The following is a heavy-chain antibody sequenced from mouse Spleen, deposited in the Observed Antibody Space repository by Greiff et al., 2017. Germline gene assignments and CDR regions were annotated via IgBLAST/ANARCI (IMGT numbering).Heavy chain of an antibody. D-gene: IGHD2-12*01. Sequence: VQLQQPGAELVKPGASVKLSCKASGYTFTSYWMHWLKQRPGQGLEWIGMIHPNSGSTNYNEKFKSKATLTVDKSSSTAYMQLSSLTSEDSAVYYCARIYDDPSYAMDYWGQGTSVTVSS. CDR3: ARIYDDPSYAMDY. CDR1: GYTFTSYW. CDR2: IHPNSGST. J-gene: IGHJ4*01. V-gene: IGHV1-64*01.